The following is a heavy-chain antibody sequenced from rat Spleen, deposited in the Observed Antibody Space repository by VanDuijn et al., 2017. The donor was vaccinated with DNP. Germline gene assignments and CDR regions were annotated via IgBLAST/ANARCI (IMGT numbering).Heavy chain of an antibody. Sequence: EVQLVESGGDLVQPGRSLKLSCAASGFTFSTYNMAWVRQGPKKGLEWVATINYDGSSTYYRDSAKGRFTISRDNTKTILYLQMDSLRSEDTATYYCARAADFDYWGQGVMVTVSS. CDR2: INYDGSST. J-gene: IGHJ2*01. V-gene: IGHV5-7*01. CDR3: ARAADFDY. CDR1: GFTFSTYN.